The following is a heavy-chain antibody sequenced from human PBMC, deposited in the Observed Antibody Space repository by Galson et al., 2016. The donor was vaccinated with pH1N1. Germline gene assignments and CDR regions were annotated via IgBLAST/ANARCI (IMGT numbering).Heavy chain of an antibody. CDR3: ARHGVPLSSSSFVLDS. CDR1: GGSFSGYY. Sequence: TLSLTCAVYGGSFSGYYWNWIRQPPGKGLEWIGELNHSGSTNYNPSLKSRVTISVDTSKNQFSLRLSSATAAETAVYYCARHGVPLSSSSFVLDSWGQGTLVTVSS. CDR2: LNHSGST. V-gene: IGHV4-34*01. J-gene: IGHJ4*02. D-gene: IGHD6-6*01.